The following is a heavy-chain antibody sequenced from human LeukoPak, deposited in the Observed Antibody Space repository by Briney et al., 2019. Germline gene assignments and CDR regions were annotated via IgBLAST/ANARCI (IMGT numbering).Heavy chain of an antibody. CDR2: IDPNSGGT. CDR3: ERNSKSGVSVRPPYYYYYMDV. Sequence: ASVKVSCKASGYTFTAYYIHWVRQAPGQGLEWMGWIDPNSGGTNSAQKFQGRVTMTRDTSISTAYMELSRLRSDDTAVYYCERNSKSGVSVRPPYYYYYMDVWGKGTTVTVSS. V-gene: IGHV1-2*02. J-gene: IGHJ6*03. CDR1: GYTFTAYY. D-gene: IGHD6-6*01.